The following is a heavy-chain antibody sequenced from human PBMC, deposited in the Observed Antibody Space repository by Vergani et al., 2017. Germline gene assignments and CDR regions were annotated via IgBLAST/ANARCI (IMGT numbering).Heavy chain of an antibody. CDR3: ARDREGYYDILTGYYFPYYGMDV. CDR2: IIPIFGTA. Sequence: QVQLVQSGAEVKKPGSSVKVSCKASGGTFSSYAISWVRQAPGQGLEWMGRIIPIFGTANYAQKLQGRVTITADESTSTAYMELSSRRSEDTAVYYCARDREGYYDILTGYYFPYYGMDVWGQGTTVTVSS. J-gene: IGHJ6*02. CDR1: GGTFSSYA. D-gene: IGHD3-9*01. V-gene: IGHV1-69*13.